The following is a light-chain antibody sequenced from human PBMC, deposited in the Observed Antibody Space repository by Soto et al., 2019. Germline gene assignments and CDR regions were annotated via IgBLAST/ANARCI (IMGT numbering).Light chain of an antibody. Sequence: SYELTQPPSVSVAPGQTARITCGGDNLGSKSVHWYQQKPGQAPVLVVYDDSDRPSGIPERFSGSNSGNTATLTISRVGAGDEADYYCQVWDDDSDPHVFGTGTKVT. V-gene: IGLV3-21*02. CDR1: NLGSKS. CDR3: QVWDDDSDPHV. J-gene: IGLJ1*01. CDR2: DDS.